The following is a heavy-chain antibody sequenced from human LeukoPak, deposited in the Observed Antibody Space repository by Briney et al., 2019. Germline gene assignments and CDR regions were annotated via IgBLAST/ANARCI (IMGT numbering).Heavy chain of an antibody. CDR2: IIPIFGTA. CDR3: ARSQNVLRYFDWLFAY. Sequence: SVKVSCKASGGTFSSYAISWVRQAPGQGLEWMGGIIPIFGTANYAQKFQGRVTITADESTSTAYMELSSLRSEDTAVYYCARSQNVLRYFDWLFAYWGQGTLVTVSS. CDR1: GGTFSSYA. D-gene: IGHD3-9*01. J-gene: IGHJ4*02. V-gene: IGHV1-69*13.